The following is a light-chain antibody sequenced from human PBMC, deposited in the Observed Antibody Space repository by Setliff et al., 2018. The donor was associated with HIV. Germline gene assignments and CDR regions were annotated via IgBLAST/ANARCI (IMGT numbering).Light chain of an antibody. CDR1: SSDVGGYNY. CDR3: NSFTSRSTYV. J-gene: IGLJ1*01. Sequence: QSVLTQPASVSGSPGQSITISCTGTSSDVGGYNYVSWYQQHPGKAPKLMIFDVSNRASGVSNRFSGSKSGNTASLTISGLQAEDEADYYCNSFTSRSTYVFGAGTKVTVL. CDR2: DVS. V-gene: IGLV2-14*01.